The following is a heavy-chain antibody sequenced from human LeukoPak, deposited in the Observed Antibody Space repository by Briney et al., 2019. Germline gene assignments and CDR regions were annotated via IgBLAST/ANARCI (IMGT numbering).Heavy chain of an antibody. V-gene: IGHV4-59*01. Sequence: SETLSLTCTVSGGSISSYYWSWIRQPPGKGLEWIGYIYYSGSTNYNPSLKSRVTISVDTSENQFSLKLSSVTAADTAVYYCARGRGDYALRYFDYWGQGTLVTVSS. CDR2: IYYSGST. D-gene: IGHD4-17*01. J-gene: IGHJ4*02. CDR1: GGSISSYY. CDR3: ARGRGDYALRYFDY.